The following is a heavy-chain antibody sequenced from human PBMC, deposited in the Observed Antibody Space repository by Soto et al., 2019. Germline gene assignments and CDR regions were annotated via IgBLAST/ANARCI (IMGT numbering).Heavy chain of an antibody. J-gene: IGHJ4*02. V-gene: IGHV4-30-4*01. CDR1: GGSISSGNYY. CDR2: ISYSGST. D-gene: IGHD5-18*01. CDR3: ATMGTPATGLYYFDY. Sequence: SETLSLTCTVSGGSISSGNYYWSWIRQPPGKGLEWIGFISYSGSTYYSLSLKSRVTISVDTSKNQFSLNLSFVIAADTAVYYCATMGTPATGLYYFDYWGQGTLVTVSS.